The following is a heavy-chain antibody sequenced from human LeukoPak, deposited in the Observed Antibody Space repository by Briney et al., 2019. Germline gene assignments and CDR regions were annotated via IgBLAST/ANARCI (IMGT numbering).Heavy chain of an antibody. CDR3: ARAERGYDRNNYYYYGMDV. J-gene: IGHJ6*02. D-gene: IGHD5-12*01. CDR2: INHSGST. V-gene: IGHV4-34*01. Sequence: SETLSLTCAVYGGSFSGYYWSWIRQPPGKGLEWIGEINHSGSTNYNPSLKSRVTISVDTSKNQFSLKLSSVTATDTAVYYCARAERGYDRNNYYYYGMDVWGQGTTVTVSS. CDR1: GGSFSGYY.